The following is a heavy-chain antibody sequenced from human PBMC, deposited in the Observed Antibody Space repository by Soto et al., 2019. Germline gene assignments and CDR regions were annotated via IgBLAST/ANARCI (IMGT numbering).Heavy chain of an antibody. Sequence: SETLSLTCTVSGGSISGSPYHWGWIRQPPGNGLEWIGSIDDSGKVYYNPSLTGRATLLVDTSKNRFSLNLNSVTAADTAVYYCAIPPPIEVAGPDYWGQGTLVTVSS. CDR2: IDDSGKV. J-gene: IGHJ4*02. V-gene: IGHV4-39*02. D-gene: IGHD6-19*01. CDR3: AIPPPIEVAGPDY. CDR1: GGSISGSPYH.